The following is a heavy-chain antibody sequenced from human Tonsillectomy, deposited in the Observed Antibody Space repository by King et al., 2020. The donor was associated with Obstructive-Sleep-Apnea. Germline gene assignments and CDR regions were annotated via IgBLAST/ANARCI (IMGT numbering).Heavy chain of an antibody. V-gene: IGHV3-30-3*01. CDR3: ASASGNNWDDAFDV. CDR1: GFSFSSYA. D-gene: IGHD1-1*01. CDR2: ISYDPSNK. Sequence: VRLVESGGGVVQPGRSLRLSCAASGFSFSSYAMHWVRQAPGKGLEWVAIISYDPSNKYYADSVKGRFTISRDNSKSTLYLQMNSLRAEDTAVYYCASASGNNWDDAFDVWGHGTMVTVSS. J-gene: IGHJ3*01.